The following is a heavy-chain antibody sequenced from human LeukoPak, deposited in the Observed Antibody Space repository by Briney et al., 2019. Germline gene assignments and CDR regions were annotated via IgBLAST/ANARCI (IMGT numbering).Heavy chain of an antibody. D-gene: IGHD1-26*01. CDR1: GFTFSSFA. J-gene: IGHJ4*02. Sequence: GGSLRLSFAASGFTFSSFAMSWVRQAPGKGLEWVSGTSKSVGSAYYADSVRGRFTISRDNSRDTLYLQMNSLRAEDTAVYYCAKGEVYFDYWGQGALVTVSS. CDR3: AKGEVYFDY. V-gene: IGHV3-23*01. CDR2: TSKSVGSA.